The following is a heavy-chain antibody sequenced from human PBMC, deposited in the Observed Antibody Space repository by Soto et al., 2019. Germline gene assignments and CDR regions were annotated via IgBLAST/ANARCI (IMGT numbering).Heavy chain of an antibody. J-gene: IGHJ4*02. D-gene: IGHD4-4*01. V-gene: IGHV3-74*01. CDR2: INSDGSST. CDR1: GFIFSNAW. CDR3: ARDSPDVEMATVLDY. Sequence: PGGSLRLSCAASGFIFSNAWINWVRQVPGKGLVWVSRINSDGSSTSYADSVKGRFTISRDNAKNTLYLQMNSLRAEDTAVYYCARDSPDVEMATVLDYWGQGTLVTVSS.